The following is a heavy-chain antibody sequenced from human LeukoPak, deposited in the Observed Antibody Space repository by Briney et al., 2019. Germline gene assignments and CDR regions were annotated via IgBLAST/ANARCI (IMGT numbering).Heavy chain of an antibody. J-gene: IGHJ6*03. CDR3: AREGLVAGDYYYYMDV. D-gene: IGHD2-8*02. CDR1: GGSISSYY. Sequence: SETLSLTCTVSGGSISSYYWSWIRQPAGKGLEWIGRIYTSGSTNYNPSLKSRVTMSVDTSKNQFSLKLSSVTAADTAVYYCAREGLVAGDYYYYMDVWGEGTTVTVSS. V-gene: IGHV4-4*07. CDR2: IYTSGST.